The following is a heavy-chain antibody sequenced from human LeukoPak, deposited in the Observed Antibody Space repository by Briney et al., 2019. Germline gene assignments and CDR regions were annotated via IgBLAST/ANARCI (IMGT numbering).Heavy chain of an antibody. V-gene: IGHV1-69*13. J-gene: IGHJ4*02. D-gene: IGHD4-17*01. CDR2: IIPIFGTA. CDR3: ARSNNDGDYLGVGFDY. Sequence: SVKVSCKASGGTFSSYAISWVRQAPGQGLEWMGGIIPIFGTANYAQKFQGRVTITADESTSTAYMELSSLRSEDTAVYYCARSNNDGDYLGVGFDYWGQGTLVTVSS. CDR1: GGTFSSYA.